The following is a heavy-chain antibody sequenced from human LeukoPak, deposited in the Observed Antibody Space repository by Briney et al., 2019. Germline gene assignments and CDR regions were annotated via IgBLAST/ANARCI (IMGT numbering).Heavy chain of an antibody. V-gene: IGHV3-11*01. J-gene: IGHJ4*02. CDR1: GFTFSDYY. CDR2: ISSSGSTI. Sequence: GGSLRLSCAASGFTFSDYYMSWIRQAPGKGLEWVSYISSSGSTIYYADSVKGRFTISRDNSKNTLYLQMNSLRAEDTAVYYCAKALHSAVVVTARDYWGQGTLVTVSS. D-gene: IGHD2-21*02. CDR3: AKALHSAVVVTARDY.